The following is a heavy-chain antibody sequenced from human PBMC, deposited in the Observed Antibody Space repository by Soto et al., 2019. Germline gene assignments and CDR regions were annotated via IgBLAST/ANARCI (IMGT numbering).Heavy chain of an antibody. D-gene: IGHD2-2*03. Sequence: WETLSLTCTVSGGSISSSSYYWGWIRQPPGKGLEWIGSIYYSGSTYYNPSLKSRVTISVDTSKNQFSLKLSSVTAADTAVYYCARQPLDIVVVPAAVYYYYGMDVWGQGTTVTVSS. CDR2: IYYSGST. CDR1: GGSISSSSYY. J-gene: IGHJ6*02. CDR3: ARQPLDIVVVPAAVYYYYGMDV. V-gene: IGHV4-39*01.